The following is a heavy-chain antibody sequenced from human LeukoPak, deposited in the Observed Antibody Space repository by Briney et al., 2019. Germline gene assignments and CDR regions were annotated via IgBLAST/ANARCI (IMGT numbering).Heavy chain of an antibody. CDR2: INPNSGGT. D-gene: IGHD3-10*01. Sequence: GASVKVSCKASGYIFTSYGISWVRQAPGQGLEWMGWINPNSGGTNYAQKFQGRVTMTRDTSISTAYMELSRLRSDDTAVYYCARGPTWGFGELEDVWGKGTTVTISS. J-gene: IGHJ6*04. V-gene: IGHV1-2*02. CDR3: ARGPTWGFGELEDV. CDR1: GYIFTSYG.